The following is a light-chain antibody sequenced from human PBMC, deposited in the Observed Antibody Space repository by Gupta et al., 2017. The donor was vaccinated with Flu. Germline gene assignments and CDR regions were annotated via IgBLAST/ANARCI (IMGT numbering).Light chain of an antibody. CDR3: RQCVETGLT. Sequence: VIPGRPASSSGRTSQSRRDGNGHNDLDWYRQRPVLAQQLLIYLVSKRESGVPYRVSGSGSVTDFTLKMRRVDAEDVGVYYCRQCVETGLTFGQGTRVGIK. V-gene: IGKV2-28*01. CDR2: LVS. CDR1: QSRRDGNGHND. J-gene: IGKJ5*01.